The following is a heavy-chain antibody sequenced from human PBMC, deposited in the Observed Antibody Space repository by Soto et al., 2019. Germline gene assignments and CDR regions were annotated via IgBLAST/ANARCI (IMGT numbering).Heavy chain of an antibody. J-gene: IGHJ4*02. CDR2: TRKKGNSYTT. CDR3: ARSGSSSSCYDF. D-gene: IGHD2-2*01. Sequence: QLLESGGDLVRPGGSLRLSCAASGFTFSDHYIDWVRQAPGKGLEWVGRTRKKGNSYTTDYAASVEGRFTISRDDSKNSLYLHMDSLKTEDTAVYFCARSGSSSSCYDFWGQGTLVTVSS. CDR1: GFTFSDHY. V-gene: IGHV3-72*01.